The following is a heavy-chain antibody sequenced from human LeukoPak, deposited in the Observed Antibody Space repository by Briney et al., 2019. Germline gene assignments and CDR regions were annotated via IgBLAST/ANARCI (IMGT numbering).Heavy chain of an antibody. CDR1: GYSFTSYW. CDR2: IYPDDSDT. J-gene: IGHJ4*02. D-gene: IGHD3-22*01. Sequence: GESLKISCKGSGYSFTSYWIGWVRQMPGKGLEWMGIIYPDDSDTRYSPSFQGQVTISADKSISTAYLQWSSLKASDTAMYYCARTLYYDSSGYRPDYWGQGTQVTVSS. CDR3: ARTLYYDSSGYRPDY. V-gene: IGHV5-51*01.